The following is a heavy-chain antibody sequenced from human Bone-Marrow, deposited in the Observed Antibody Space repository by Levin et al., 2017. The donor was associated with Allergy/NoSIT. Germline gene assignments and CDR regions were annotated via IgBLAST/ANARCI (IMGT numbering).Heavy chain of an antibody. CDR3: SSAPGFSDY. CDR2: IYSGGGT. V-gene: IGHV3-66*01. Sequence: GESLKISCAASGFTVGNNYVAWVRLAPGKGLDWISVIYSGGGTYYADSVKGRFTISRDKSKNTVYLQMNSLRVEDTAVYYCSSAPGFSDYWGQGTLVTVSS. J-gene: IGHJ4*02. CDR1: GFTVGNNY.